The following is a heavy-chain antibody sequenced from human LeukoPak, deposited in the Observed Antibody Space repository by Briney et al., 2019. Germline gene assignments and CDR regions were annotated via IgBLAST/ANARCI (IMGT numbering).Heavy chain of an antibody. CDR3: AKDRDYSSSWPRYYFDY. CDR1: GFTFSNYG. Sequence: GGSLRLSCTASGFTFSNYGMHWVRQAPGKGLEWVAFIRYDGSSKYYADSVKGRFTISRDNSKNTLYLQMNSLRVEDTAVYYCAKDRDYSSSWPRYYFDYWGQGTLVTVSS. CDR2: IRYDGSSK. J-gene: IGHJ4*02. V-gene: IGHV3-30*02. D-gene: IGHD6-13*01.